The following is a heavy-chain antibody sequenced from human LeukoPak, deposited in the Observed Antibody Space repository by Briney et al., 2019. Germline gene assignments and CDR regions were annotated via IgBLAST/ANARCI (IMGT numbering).Heavy chain of an antibody. V-gene: IGHV3-21*01. CDR2: ISSSRTYT. CDR3: ARSLTAAAGNLGY. D-gene: IGHD6-13*01. J-gene: IGHJ4*02. CDR1: GFTFSSYS. Sequence: GGSLRLSCAASGFTFSSYSMNWVRQAPGKGLAWVSSISSSRTYTNYADSVRGRFTISRDNSKNSLYLQMNSLSAEDTAVYYCARSLTAAAGNLGYWGQGTLITVSS.